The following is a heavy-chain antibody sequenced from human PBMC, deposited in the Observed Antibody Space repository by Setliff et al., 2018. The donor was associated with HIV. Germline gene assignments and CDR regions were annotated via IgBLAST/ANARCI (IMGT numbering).Heavy chain of an antibody. D-gene: IGHD3-22*01. V-gene: IGHV4-30-4*08. CDR3: AREGPGGIYDSSGYHSDAFDI. CDR1: GGSISSGDYY. Sequence: PSETLSLTCTVSGGSISSGDYYWSWVRQPPGKGLEWIGYISYSGSTYYNPSLESRVTISVDTSKNQFSLKLSSVTAADTAVYYCAREGPGGIYDSSGYHSDAFDIWGQGTMVTVSS. J-gene: IGHJ3*02. CDR2: ISYSGST.